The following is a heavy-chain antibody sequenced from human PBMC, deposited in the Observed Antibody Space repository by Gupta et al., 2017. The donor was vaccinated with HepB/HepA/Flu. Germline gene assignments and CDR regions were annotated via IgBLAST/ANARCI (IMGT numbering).Heavy chain of an antibody. Sequence: EVQLVESGGGLVKPGGSLRLSCAASGFTFSSYSMNWVRQAPGKGLEWVSSISSSSSYIYYADSVKGRFTISRDNAKNSLYLQMNSLRAEDTAVYYCARDQTPSIAAQSFDYWGQGTLVTVSS. V-gene: IGHV3-21*01. CDR3: ARDQTPSIAAQSFDY. CDR1: GFTFSSYS. D-gene: IGHD6-13*01. CDR2: ISSSSSYI. J-gene: IGHJ4*02.